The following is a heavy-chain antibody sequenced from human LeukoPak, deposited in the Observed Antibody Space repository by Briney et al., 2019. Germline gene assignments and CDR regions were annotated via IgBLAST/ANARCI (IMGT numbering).Heavy chain of an antibody. Sequence: GGSLRRSCAASGFTLRSYDMSWVRQAPGKGLEWVAATSGSGVNSYYADSVRGRFTISRDNSQNTLYLQMDSLRAEDTALYSCAKESGGYDFDYRGQGTLVTVSS. V-gene: IGHV3-23*01. D-gene: IGHD5-12*01. CDR2: TSGSGVNS. CDR1: GFTLRSYD. CDR3: AKESGGYDFDY. J-gene: IGHJ4*02.